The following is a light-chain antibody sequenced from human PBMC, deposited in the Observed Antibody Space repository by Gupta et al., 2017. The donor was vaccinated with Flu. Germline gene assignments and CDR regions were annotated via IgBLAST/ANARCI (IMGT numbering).Light chain of an antibody. CDR3: QQYNNWPPRNT. CDR2: GAS. CDR1: QSVSSN. J-gene: IGKJ1*01. Sequence: RATLSCRASQSVSSNLAWYQQKPGQAPRLLIYGASTRATGIPARFSGSGSGTEFTLTISSLQSEDFAVYYCQQYNNWPPRNTFGQGTKVEIK. V-gene: IGKV3-15*01.